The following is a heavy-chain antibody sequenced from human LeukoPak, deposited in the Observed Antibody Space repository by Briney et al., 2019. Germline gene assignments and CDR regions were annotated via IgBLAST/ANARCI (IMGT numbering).Heavy chain of an antibody. CDR3: ARYDRGFGASFDP. CDR2: IYYSGST. J-gene: IGHJ5*02. V-gene: IGHV4-59*11. Sequence: SETLSLXCTVSGGSISSHYWSWIRQPPGKGLEWIGYIYYSGSTNYNPSLKSRVTISVDTSKNQFSLKLSSVTAADTAVYYCARYDRGFGASFDPWGQGTLVTVSS. CDR1: GGSISSHY. D-gene: IGHD3-10*01.